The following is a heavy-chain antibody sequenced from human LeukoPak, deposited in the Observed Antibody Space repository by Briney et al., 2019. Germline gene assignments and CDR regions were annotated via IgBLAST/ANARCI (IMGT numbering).Heavy chain of an antibody. J-gene: IGHJ4*02. D-gene: IGHD1-1*01. Sequence: PGGSLRLSCAASGFTFSGYWMTWVRQAPGKGLQWVANIKQDGSEEYYVDSVKGRFTISRDNAKNSLSLQINSLRAEDTAVYYCARGGNNNWTPFDYWGQGILVTVPS. CDR1: GFTFSGYW. CDR3: ARGGNNNWTPFDY. V-gene: IGHV3-7*01. CDR2: IKQDGSEE.